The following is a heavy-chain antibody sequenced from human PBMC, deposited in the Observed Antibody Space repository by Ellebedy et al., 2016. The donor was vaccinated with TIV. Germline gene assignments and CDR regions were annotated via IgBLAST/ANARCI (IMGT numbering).Heavy chain of an antibody. J-gene: IGHJ1*01. CDR2: MNPNSGNT. CDR3: ARARGIAAAGTRYFQH. CDR1: GYTFTSYD. Sequence: ASVKVSCXASGYTFTSYDINWVRQATGQGLEWMGWMNPNSGNTGYAQKLQGRVTMTRNTSISTAYMELSSLRSEDTAVYYCARARGIAAAGTRYFQHWGQGTLVTVSS. D-gene: IGHD6-13*01. V-gene: IGHV1-8*01.